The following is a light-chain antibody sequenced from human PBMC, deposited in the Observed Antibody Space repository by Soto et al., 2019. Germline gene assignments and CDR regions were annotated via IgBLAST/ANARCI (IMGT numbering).Light chain of an antibody. J-gene: IGKJ1*01. CDR1: QRIRNY. CDR2: AAS. CDR3: QQSYSTPRVT. V-gene: IGKV1-39*01. Sequence: DVQMTQSPSSLSASVGDRVTITCRASQRIRNYLNWYQQKTGKAPKLLIFAASSLQSGVPSRFSGSGSGTDFTLTISSLPPEDFATYYCQQSYSTPRVTFGQGTKVDIK.